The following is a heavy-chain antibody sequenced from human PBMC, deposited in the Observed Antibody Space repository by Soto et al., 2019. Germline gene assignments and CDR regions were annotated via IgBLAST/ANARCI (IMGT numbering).Heavy chain of an antibody. CDR2: IYPVDSDT. V-gene: IGHV5-51*01. CDR1: GYSFTNYW. D-gene: IGHD6-19*01. CDR3: ARASGAPSYYAMDV. Sequence: GESLKISCNGSGYSFTNYWIGWVRQMPGKGLEWMGIIYPVDSDTRYSPSFQGQVTISADKSISTAYLQWSSLQASDSAMYFCARASGAPSYYAMDVWGQGTTVTVSS. J-gene: IGHJ6*02.